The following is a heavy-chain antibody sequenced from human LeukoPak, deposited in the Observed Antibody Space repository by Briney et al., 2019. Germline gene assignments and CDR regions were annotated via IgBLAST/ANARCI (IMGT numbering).Heavy chain of an antibody. CDR3: ARHSSGYYTADY. J-gene: IGHJ4*02. CDR2: IIPILGIA. V-gene: IGHV1-69*02. Sequence: SVKVSCKASGYTFSDHYVHWVRQAPGQGLEWMGRIIPILGIANYAQKFQGRVTITADKSTSTAYMELSSLRSEDTAVYYCARHSSGYYTADYWGQGTLVTVSS. D-gene: IGHD3-22*01. CDR1: GYTFSDHY.